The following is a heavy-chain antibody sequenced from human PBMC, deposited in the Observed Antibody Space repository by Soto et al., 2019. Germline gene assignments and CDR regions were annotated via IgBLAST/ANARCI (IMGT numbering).Heavy chain of an antibody. V-gene: IGHV4-31*03. J-gene: IGHJ4*02. D-gene: IGHD3-9*01. CDR3: ARETNILTGYFDY. CDR1: GGSISSGGYY. Sequence: SETLSLTCTVSGGSISSGGYYWSWIRQHPGKGLEWIGYIYYSGSTYYSPSLKSRVTISVDTSKNQFSLKLSSVTAADTAVYYCARETNILTGYFDYWGQGTLVTVSS. CDR2: IYYSGST.